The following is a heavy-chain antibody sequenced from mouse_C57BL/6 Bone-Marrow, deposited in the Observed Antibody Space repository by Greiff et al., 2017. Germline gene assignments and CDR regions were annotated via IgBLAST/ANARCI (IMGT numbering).Heavy chain of an antibody. CDR3: ARRGGNFDY. CDR1: GYAFTNYL. V-gene: IGHV1-54*01. Sequence: VQLQESGAELVRPGTSVKVSCKASGYAFTNYLIEWVKQRPGQGLEWIGVINPGSGGTNYNEKFKGKATLTADKSSSTAYMQLSSLTSEDSAVYFCARRGGNFDYWGQGTTLTVSS. J-gene: IGHJ2*01. CDR2: INPGSGGT.